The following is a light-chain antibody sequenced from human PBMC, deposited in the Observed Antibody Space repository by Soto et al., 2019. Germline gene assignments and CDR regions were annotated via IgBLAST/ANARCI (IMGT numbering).Light chain of an antibody. V-gene: IGKV1-39*01. CDR3: QQTYDTYT. Sequence: DVQMTQSPSSVSASVGDTVTITCRAGHNINTYLNWYQQKPGKAPKLLIYAASSLQSGVPSRFSGSGSGTDFPLTISSLQAEDSATYYCQQTYDTYTFGPGTKLHI. CDR2: AAS. J-gene: IGKJ2*01. CDR1: HNINTY.